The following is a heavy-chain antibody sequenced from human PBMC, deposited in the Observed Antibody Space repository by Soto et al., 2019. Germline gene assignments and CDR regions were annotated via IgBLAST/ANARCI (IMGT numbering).Heavy chain of an antibody. D-gene: IGHD6-13*01. CDR1: GYTLTKLS. V-gene: IGHV1-24*01. CDR3: ATDRDSSSWYDY. Sequence: ASVKVSCKVSGYTLTKLSMHWVRQAPGKGLEWMGGFDPEGGETIYAQKFQGRVTMTEDTATDTAYMELSSLRSEDTAVYYCATDRDSSSWYDYWGQGTLVTV. CDR2: FDPEGGET. J-gene: IGHJ4*02.